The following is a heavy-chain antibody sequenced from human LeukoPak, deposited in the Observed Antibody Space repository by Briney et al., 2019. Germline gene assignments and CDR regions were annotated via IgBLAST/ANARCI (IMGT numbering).Heavy chain of an antibody. CDR2: IFITGNT. J-gene: IGHJ2*01. CDR3: ARFADGVTGCWY. Sequence: PSETLSLTCSVSGGSISGHYWSWVRQPPGKELEWIGYIFITGNTIYNPSLSSRVTMSLDTSKNQFSLKLSSVTAADTAVYYCARFADGVTGCWY. D-gene: IGHD2-8*01. V-gene: IGHV4-4*09. CDR1: GGSISGHY.